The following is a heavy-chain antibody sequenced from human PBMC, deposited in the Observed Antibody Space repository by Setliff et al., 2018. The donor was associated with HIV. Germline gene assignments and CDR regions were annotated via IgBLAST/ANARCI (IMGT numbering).Heavy chain of an antibody. D-gene: IGHD5-18*01. J-gene: IGHJ4*02. V-gene: IGHV4-39*07. CDR3: ARVFVDTAVLRVLEYYFDS. Sequence: SETLSLTCSVSGDSISSSSYYWGWVRQPPGKGLEWIGSMYYSGSTYYTPSLKSRITISLDTSKNQFSLRMRSVTAADTAVYYSARVFVDTAVLRVLEYYFDSWGRGTLVTVSS. CDR1: GDSISSSSYY. CDR2: MYYSGST.